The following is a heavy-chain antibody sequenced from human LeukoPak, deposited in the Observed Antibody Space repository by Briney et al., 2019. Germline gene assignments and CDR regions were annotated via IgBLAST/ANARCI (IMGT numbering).Heavy chain of an antibody. CDR1: GGSISPGS. CDR2: IYYTGST. D-gene: IGHD1-14*01. CDR3: VTGKFRFDP. J-gene: IGHJ5*02. Sequence: SETLSLTCTVSGGSISPGSWCWSRQPPGKGLEWIGNIYYTGSTNYNPSPKSRVTITVDTSKNQFSLKLISVTAADTALYYCVTGKFRFDPRGQGTLVTVSS. V-gene: IGHV4-59*01.